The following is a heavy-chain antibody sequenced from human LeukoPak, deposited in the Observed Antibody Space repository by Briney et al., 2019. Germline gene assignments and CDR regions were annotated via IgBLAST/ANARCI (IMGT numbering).Heavy chain of an antibody. J-gene: IGHJ6*03. Sequence: SVKVSCKASGGTFSSYAISWVRQAPGQGLEWMGGIIPIFGTANYAQKFQGRVTITTDESTSTAYMELSSLRSEDTAVCYCARGLPGYCSSTSCPALGYYYYMDVWGKGTTVTVSS. CDR1: GGTFSSYA. V-gene: IGHV1-69*05. CDR3: ARGLPGYCSSTSCPALGYYYYMDV. CDR2: IIPIFGTA. D-gene: IGHD2-2*01.